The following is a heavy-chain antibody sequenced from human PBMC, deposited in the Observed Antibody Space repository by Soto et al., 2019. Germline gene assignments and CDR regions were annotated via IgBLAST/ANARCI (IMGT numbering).Heavy chain of an antibody. CDR1: GFSRTTSGVG. J-gene: IGHJ4*02. CDR3: AHPTSGNFYYFDY. D-gene: IGHD1-26*01. Sequence: QITLKESGPTLVRPTQTLTLTCTFSGFSRTTSGVGVGWIRQPPGKALEWLALIWGDGDQRSSPSLKSRLTITKDTSKNQVVLTMTHMDPVDTATYYLAHPTSGNFYYFDYWGQGTPVTVSS. CDR2: IWGDGDQ. V-gene: IGHV2-5*02.